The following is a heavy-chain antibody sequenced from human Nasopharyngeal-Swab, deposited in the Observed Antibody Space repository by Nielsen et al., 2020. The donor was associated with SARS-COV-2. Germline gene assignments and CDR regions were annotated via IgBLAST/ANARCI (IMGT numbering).Heavy chain of an antibody. Sequence: GESLKISCAASGFTLRSYAMTWVRQTPGKGLEWVSSVSKNGDTTFYADSVRGRFTISSDDSKNTLYLQMNSLRAEDTAVEEGERRERNSSSWYAPFDYWGQGTLVTVSS. J-gene: IGHJ4*02. V-gene: IGHV3-23*01. CDR2: VSKNGDTT. CDR3: ERRERNSSSWYAPFDY. CDR1: GFTLRSYA. D-gene: IGHD6-13*01.